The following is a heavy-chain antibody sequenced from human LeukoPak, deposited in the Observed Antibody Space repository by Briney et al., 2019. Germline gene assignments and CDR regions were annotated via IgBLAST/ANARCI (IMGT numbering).Heavy chain of an antibody. D-gene: IGHD2-21*02. CDR1: GFIFSNYG. CDR2: ISATGGST. Sequence: GGSLRLSCAASGFIFSNYGMHWVRQAPGKGLEWVSLISATGGSTYYADSVKGRFTVSRDISTNTLYLQMNSLRAEDTAVYYCAKDAGYCGGDFYSYWGQGTLVTVSS. J-gene: IGHJ4*02. CDR3: AKDAGYCGGDFYSY. V-gene: IGHV3-23*01.